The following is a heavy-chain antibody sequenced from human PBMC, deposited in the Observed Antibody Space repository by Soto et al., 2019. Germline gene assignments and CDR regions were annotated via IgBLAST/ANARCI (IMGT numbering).Heavy chain of an antibody. CDR2: ISGSGGST. CDR1: GFTFSSYA. CDR3: AKDPADDYGDYNWFDP. V-gene: IGHV3-23*01. J-gene: IGHJ5*02. D-gene: IGHD4-17*01. Sequence: EVQLLESGGGLVQPGGSLRLSCAASGFTFSSYAMSWVRQAPGKGLEWVSAISGSGGSTYYADSVKGRFTISRDNSKNTLYLQMNSLRAEDTAVYYCAKDPADDYGDYNWFDPWGQGTLVTVSS.